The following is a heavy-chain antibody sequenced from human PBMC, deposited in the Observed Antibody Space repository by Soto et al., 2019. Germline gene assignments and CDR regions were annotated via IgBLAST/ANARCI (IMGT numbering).Heavy chain of an antibody. CDR1: SDSIRSYY. CDR3: ARRYCSSTSCPFDP. J-gene: IGHJ5*02. Sequence: SETLSLTCTVSSDSIRSYYWTWIRQPPGKGLEWIGYIYYSGSTSYNPSLKSRVTISLDTSKNQFSLKLSSVTAADTAVYYCARRYCSSTSCPFDPWGEGTLVT. CDR2: IYYSGST. V-gene: IGHV4-59*01. D-gene: IGHD2-2*01.